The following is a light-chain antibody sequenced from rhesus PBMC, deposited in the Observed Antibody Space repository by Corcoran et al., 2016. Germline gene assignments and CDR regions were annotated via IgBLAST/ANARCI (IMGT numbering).Light chain of an antibody. CDR1: QGISNW. J-gene: IGKJ3*01. V-gene: IGKV1-69*01. CDR3: QQHDNSPFS. Sequence: DIQMTQSPSSMSASVGDRVTITCRASQGISNWLAWYQQKPGKAPKLLIYGASNLETGVPSRFRGSGAGTDCTRTISRLQPEDIATYYCQQHDNSPFSFGPGTKLDIK. CDR2: GAS.